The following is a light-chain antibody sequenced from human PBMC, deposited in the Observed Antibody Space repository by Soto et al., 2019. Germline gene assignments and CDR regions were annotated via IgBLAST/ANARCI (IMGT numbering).Light chain of an antibody. CDR2: LYGDGSH. J-gene: IGLJ2*01. CDR1: SGHSSYA. Sequence: QPVLTQSPSASASLGASVKLTCTLSSGHSSYAIAWHQQQPQKGPRYLMRLYGDGSHTKGDGIPDRFSGSSSGAERYLTISSLQSEDEADYYCQTWGTGSVVFGGGTKVTVL. CDR3: QTWGTGSVV. V-gene: IGLV4-69*01.